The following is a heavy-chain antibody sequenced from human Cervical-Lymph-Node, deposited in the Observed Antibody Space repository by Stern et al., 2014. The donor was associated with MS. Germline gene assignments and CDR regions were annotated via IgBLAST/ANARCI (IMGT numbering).Heavy chain of an antibody. CDR3: SKAKYQLLPGYFFDS. J-gene: IGHJ4*02. CDR1: GFTFDDYA. V-gene: IGHV3-9*01. D-gene: IGHD2-2*01. CDR2: ISWNSGGI. Sequence: EVQLVVSGGGLVQPGRSLRLSCAASGFTFDDYAMHWVRQAPGKGLEWVSSISWNSGGIGYADSVKGRFTISRDNAKNSLYLQMNSLRPEDTALYYCSKAKYQLLPGYFFDSWGQGTLVTVSS.